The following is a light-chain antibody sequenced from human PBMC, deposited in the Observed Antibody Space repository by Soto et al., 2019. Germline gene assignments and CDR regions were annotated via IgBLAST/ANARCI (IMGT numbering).Light chain of an antibody. Sequence: QSALTQPASVSGSPGQSITISCTGTSSDVGGYNFVSWYQHHPGKAPKVVIYDVTSRTSGVSSRFSGSRSGNTASLTIFGLQAEDEADYYCSSYTTSYSVVFGGGTKLTVL. CDR1: SSDVGGYNF. V-gene: IGLV2-14*03. J-gene: IGLJ2*01. CDR3: SSYTTSYSVV. CDR2: DVT.